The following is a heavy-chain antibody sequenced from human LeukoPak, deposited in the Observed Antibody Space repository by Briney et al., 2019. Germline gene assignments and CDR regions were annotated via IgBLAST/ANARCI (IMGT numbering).Heavy chain of an antibody. D-gene: IGHD3-16*01. CDR3: ARQFGPTYGFDI. Sequence: ASVKVSCKASGITIAGYDVHWVRQAPGQGLEWMGRIKPRFSGTNHAEKFQGRVTMTRDTSMTTAYMELSSLTSDDTAVYYCARQFGPTYGFDIWGQGTMVTVSS. CDR2: IKPRFSGT. J-gene: IGHJ3*02. CDR1: GITIAGYD. V-gene: IGHV1-2*02.